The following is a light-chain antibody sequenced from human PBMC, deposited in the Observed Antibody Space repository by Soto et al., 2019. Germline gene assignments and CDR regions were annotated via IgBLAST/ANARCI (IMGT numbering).Light chain of an antibody. Sequence: QSVLTQPASVSGSPGQSITISCTGTSSDVGGYNYVSWYQQHPGKAPKLMIYDVSNRPSGVSNRFSASKSGNTASLTISGLQVEDEADYYCSSYTGSSTVVFGGGTKVTVL. V-gene: IGLV2-14*01. CDR3: SSYTGSSTVV. CDR1: SSDVGGYNY. J-gene: IGLJ2*01. CDR2: DVS.